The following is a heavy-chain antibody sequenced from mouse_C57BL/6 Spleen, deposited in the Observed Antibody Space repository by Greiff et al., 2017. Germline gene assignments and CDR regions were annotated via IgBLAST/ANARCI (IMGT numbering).Heavy chain of an antibody. CDR2: IYPGDGDT. Sequence: QVQLQQSGPELVKPGASVKISCKASGYAFSSSWMNWVKQRPGKGLEWIGRIYPGDGDTNYNGKFKGKATLTADKSSSTAYMQLSSLTSEDSAVYFCARRGLQREAMDYWGQGTSVTVSS. V-gene: IGHV1-82*01. CDR1: GYAFSSSW. CDR3: ARRGLQREAMDY. D-gene: IGHD2-2*01. J-gene: IGHJ4*01.